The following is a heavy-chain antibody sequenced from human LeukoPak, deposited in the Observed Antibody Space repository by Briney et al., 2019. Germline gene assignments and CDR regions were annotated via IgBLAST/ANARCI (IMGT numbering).Heavy chain of an antibody. CDR2: INPNSGGT. V-gene: IGHV1-2*02. CDR1: GYTFTGYY. J-gene: IGHJ4*02. D-gene: IGHD3-9*01. CDR3: AREATDYDILTGPDY. Sequence: ASVKVSCKASGYTFTGYYMHWVRQAPGQGLEWMGWINPNSGGTNYAQEFQGRVTMTRDTSISTAYMELSRLRSDDTAVYYCAREATDYDILTGPDYWGQGTLVTVSS.